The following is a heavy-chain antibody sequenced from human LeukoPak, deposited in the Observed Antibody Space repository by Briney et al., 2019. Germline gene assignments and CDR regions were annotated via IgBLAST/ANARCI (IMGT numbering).Heavy chain of an antibody. J-gene: IGHJ3*02. Sequence: GGSLRLSCAASGFTFSSYGMHWVRQAPGKGLEWVAVIWYDGSNKYYADSVKGRFTISRDNSKNTLYLQMNSLRAEDTAVYYCARDRAVVVIPANDAFDIWGQGTMVTVSS. CDR3: ARDRAVVVIPANDAFDI. CDR2: IWYDGSNK. CDR1: GFTFSSYG. D-gene: IGHD3-22*01. V-gene: IGHV3-33*01.